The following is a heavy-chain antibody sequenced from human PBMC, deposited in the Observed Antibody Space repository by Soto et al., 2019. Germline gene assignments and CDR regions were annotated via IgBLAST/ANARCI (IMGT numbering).Heavy chain of an antibody. CDR3: ARYISLVGYSSSWYKGYDAFDI. Sequence: GGSLRLSCAASGFTFSDYYMSWIRQAPGKGLEWVSYISSSGSTIYYADSVKGRFTISRDNAKNSLYLQMNSLRAEDTAVYYCARYISLVGYSSSWYKGYDAFDIWGQGTMVT. CDR2: ISSSGSTI. D-gene: IGHD6-13*01. V-gene: IGHV3-11*01. J-gene: IGHJ3*02. CDR1: GFTFSDYY.